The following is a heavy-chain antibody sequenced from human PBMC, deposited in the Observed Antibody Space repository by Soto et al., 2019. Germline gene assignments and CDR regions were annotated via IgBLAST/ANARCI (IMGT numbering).Heavy chain of an antibody. CDR3: ARGTIVYYYSLDV. D-gene: IGHD3-3*01. V-gene: IGHV3-33*01. CDR2: IWPDGSHK. Sequence: PGGSLRLSCAASGFTFSRHCMHWVRPAPGKGLEWVAIIWPDGSHKYYGDSVRGRFTISRDNSKDTVNLEMSNLRAEDTAVYYCARGTIVYYYSLDVSGQ. CDR1: GFTFSRHC. J-gene: IGHJ6*02.